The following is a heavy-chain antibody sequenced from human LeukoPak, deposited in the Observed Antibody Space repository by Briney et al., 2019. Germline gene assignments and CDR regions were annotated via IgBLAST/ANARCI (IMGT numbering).Heavy chain of an antibody. V-gene: IGHV3-11*04. CDR2: ISSGGSTI. Sequence: GGSLRLSCAASGFTFSDYYMSWIRQAPGKGLEGVSYISSGGSTIYYADSVKGRFTISRDNAKNSLYLQMNSLRVEDTAVYYCARDFWSGSPDWGQGTLVTVSS. CDR1: GFTFSDYY. CDR3: ARDFWSGSPD. D-gene: IGHD3-3*01. J-gene: IGHJ4*02.